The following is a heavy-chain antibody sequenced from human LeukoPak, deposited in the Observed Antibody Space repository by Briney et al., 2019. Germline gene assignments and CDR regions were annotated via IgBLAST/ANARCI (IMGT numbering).Heavy chain of an antibody. J-gene: IGHJ5*02. CDR3: ASLRYDSSAYDHPLPHH. Sequence: NPSETLSLTCAVYGGSFSAYYWSWIRQPPGKGQEWIGEINHSGRPNYSPSLKSRVTISIDMSKNEFSLRLSSVTAADTAIYYCASLRYDSSAYDHPLPHHWGQGTLVTVSS. CDR1: GGSFSAYY. V-gene: IGHV4-34*01. D-gene: IGHD3-22*01. CDR2: INHSGRP.